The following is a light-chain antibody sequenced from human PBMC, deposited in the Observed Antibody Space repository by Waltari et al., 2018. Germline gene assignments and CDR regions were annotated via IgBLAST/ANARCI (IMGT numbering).Light chain of an antibody. J-gene: IGLJ2*01. Sequence: QSALTQPASVSGSPGQSITISCTGTSDDIGACSYVTWYHQRPGKVPKLIIYDLTERPSGVSNRFSGSKSGSTASLTVSGLQAEDEGLFYCSAYTSRGTLKFGGGTRVAVL. CDR3: SAYTSRGTLK. CDR1: SDDIGACSY. V-gene: IGLV2-14*03. CDR2: DLT.